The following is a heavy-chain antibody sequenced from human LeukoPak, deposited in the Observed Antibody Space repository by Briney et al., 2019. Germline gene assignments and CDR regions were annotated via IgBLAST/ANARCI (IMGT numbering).Heavy chain of an antibody. J-gene: IGHJ4*02. CDR2: INPSGGST. D-gene: IGHD1-1*01. Sequence: ASVTDSCKASGYTFSSYYMHWVRHAPEQGLEWMGVINPSGGSTSYAQRFQGRVTMTRDTSTSTFYMELSSLRSEDTAVYYCARHSLPGTRPFDYWGQGTLVTVSS. V-gene: IGHV1-46*01. CDR1: GYTFSSYY. CDR3: ARHSLPGTRPFDY.